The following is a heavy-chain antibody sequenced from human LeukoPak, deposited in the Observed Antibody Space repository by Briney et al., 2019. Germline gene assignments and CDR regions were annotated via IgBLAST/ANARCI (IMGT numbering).Heavy chain of an antibody. J-gene: IGHJ4*02. CDR3: ARGLRRGQVDY. CDR2: INHSGST. CDR1: GGSISSSGYY. V-gene: IGHV4-39*07. Sequence: SETLSLTCTVSGGSISSSGYYWSWIRQPPGKGLEWIGEINHSGSTNYNPSLKSRVTISVDTSKNQFSLKLSSVTAADTAVYYCARGLRRGQVDYWGQGTLVTVSS.